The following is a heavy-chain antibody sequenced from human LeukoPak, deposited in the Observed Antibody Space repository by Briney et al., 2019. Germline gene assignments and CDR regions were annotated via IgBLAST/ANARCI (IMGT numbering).Heavy chain of an antibody. CDR1: GFTFSGSA. V-gene: IGHV3-15*01. CDR2: IKSKTDGGTT. Sequence: GGSLRLSCAASGFTFSGSAMHWVRQASGKGLEWVGRIKSKTDGGTTDYAAPVKGRFTISRDDSKNTLYLQMNSLKTEDTAVYYCTTGSIVVVPAATDAFDIWGQGTMVTVSS. D-gene: IGHD2-2*01. J-gene: IGHJ3*02. CDR3: TTGSIVVVPAATDAFDI.